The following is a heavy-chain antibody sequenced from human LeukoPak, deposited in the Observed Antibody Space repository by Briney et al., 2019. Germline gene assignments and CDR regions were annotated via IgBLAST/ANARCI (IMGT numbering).Heavy chain of an antibody. Sequence: GASLKISCQGSGYRFTSYWIGWVRQMPGKGLEWMGIIYPGDSDTRYSPSFQGQVPISADKSISTAYLQWSSLKASDTAMYYCARRVGRIADSDYWGQGTLVTVSS. V-gene: IGHV5-51*01. D-gene: IGHD6-13*01. J-gene: IGHJ4*02. CDR3: ARRVGRIADSDY. CDR1: GYRFTSYW. CDR2: IYPGDSDT.